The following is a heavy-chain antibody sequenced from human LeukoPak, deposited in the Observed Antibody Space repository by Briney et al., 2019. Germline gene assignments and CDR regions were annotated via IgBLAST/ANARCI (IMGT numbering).Heavy chain of an antibody. CDR2: IYYSGST. CDR3: ARLDDSSGYYTRYYYGMDV. D-gene: IGHD3-22*01. V-gene: IGHV4-39*01. CDR1: GGSISSSTYY. Sequence: SETLSLTCTVSGGSISSSTYYWGWIRQPPGKGLEWVGSIYYSGSTYYNPSLKSRVTISVDTSKNQFSLKLSSVTAADTAVYYCARLDDSSGYYTRYYYGMDVWGQGTTVTVSS. J-gene: IGHJ6*02.